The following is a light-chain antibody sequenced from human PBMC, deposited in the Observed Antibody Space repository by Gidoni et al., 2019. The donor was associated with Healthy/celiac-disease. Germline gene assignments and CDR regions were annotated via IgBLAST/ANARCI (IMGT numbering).Light chain of an antibody. CDR2: DSS. CDR1: QDISNY. V-gene: IGKV1-33*01. J-gene: IGKJ4*01. CDR3: QQYDNLPPLLT. Sequence: DIQMTQSPSSLSASVGDRVTITCQASQDISNYLNWYQQKPGKAPKLLIYDSSNLEPGVPSRFSGSVSGTDFTFSISSLQPEDIATYYCQQYDNLPPLLTFGGGTKVEIK.